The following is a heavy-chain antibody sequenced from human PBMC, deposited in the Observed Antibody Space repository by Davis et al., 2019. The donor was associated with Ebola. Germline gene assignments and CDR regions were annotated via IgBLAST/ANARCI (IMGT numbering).Heavy chain of an antibody. CDR2: INYSGNT. CDR3: ARGPGYSSSWYFLYNWFDP. D-gene: IGHD6-13*01. J-gene: IGHJ5*02. CDR1: GGSISSGSYY. Sequence: GSLRLSCSVSGGSISSGSYYWGWIRQPPGKGLEWIGSINYSGNTFYNPSLKSRVTISVDTSKNQFSLKLSSVTAADTAVYYCARGPGYSSSWYFLYNWFDPWGQGTLVTVSS. V-gene: IGHV4-39*07.